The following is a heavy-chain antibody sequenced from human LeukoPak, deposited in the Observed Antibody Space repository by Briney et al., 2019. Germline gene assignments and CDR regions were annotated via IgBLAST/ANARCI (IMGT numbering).Heavy chain of an antibody. D-gene: IGHD3-22*01. J-gene: IGHJ6*02. CDR3: ARGRLSYYDSSGDYYYYYGMDV. CDR1: GYTFTSYG. Sequence: ASVKVSCKASGYTFTSYGISWVRQALGQGLEWMGWISAYNGNTNYAQKLQGRVTMTTDTSTSTAYMELSSLRSEDTAVYYCARGRLSYYDSSGDYYYYYGMDVWGQGTTVTVSS. CDR2: ISAYNGNT. V-gene: IGHV1-18*01.